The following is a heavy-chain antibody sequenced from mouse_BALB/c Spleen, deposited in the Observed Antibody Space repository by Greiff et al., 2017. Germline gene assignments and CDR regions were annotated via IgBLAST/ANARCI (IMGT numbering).Heavy chain of an antibody. CDR2: IRLKSDNYAT. V-gene: IGHV6-6*02. CDR3: TRLDYAMDY. Sequence: EVMLVESGGGLVQPGGSMKLSCVASGFTFSSYWMSWVRQSPEKGLEWVAEIRLKSDNYATHYAESVKGKFTISRDDSKSRLYLQMNSLRAEDTGIYYCTRLDYAMDYWGQGTSVTVSS. J-gene: IGHJ4*01. CDR1: GFTFSSYW.